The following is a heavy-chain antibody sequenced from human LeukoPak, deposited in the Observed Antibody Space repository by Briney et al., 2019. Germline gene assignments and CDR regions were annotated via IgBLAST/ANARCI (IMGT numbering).Heavy chain of an antibody. J-gene: IGHJ4*02. CDR1: GYTLTELS. Sequence: GASVKVSCKVSGYTLTELSMHWVRQAPGKGLEWMGGFDPEDGETIYAQKFQGRVTMTEDTSTDTAYMELSSLRSEDTAVYYCATDGNRRDSSDYWGQGTLVTASS. CDR2: FDPEDGET. V-gene: IGHV1-24*01. CDR3: ATDGNRRDSSDY. D-gene: IGHD1/OR15-1a*01.